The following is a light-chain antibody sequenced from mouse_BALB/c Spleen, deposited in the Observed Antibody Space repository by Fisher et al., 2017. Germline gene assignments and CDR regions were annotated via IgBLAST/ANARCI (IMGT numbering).Light chain of an antibody. CDR3: FQGSGYPFT. V-gene: IGKV4-63*01. J-gene: IGKJ4*01. Sequence: DIVLTQSPAIMSASPGEKVTITCSASSSVSYMHWFQQKPGTSPKLWIYDTSKLASGVPGRFSGSGSGNSYSLTISSMEAEDVATYYCFQGSGYPFTFGSGTKLEIK. CDR2: DTS. CDR1: SSVSY.